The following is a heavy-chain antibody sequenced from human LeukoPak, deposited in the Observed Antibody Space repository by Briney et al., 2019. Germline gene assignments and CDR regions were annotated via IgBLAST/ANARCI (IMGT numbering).Heavy chain of an antibody. V-gene: IGHV3-21*01. CDR3: ARDTYSGTYGDTYYYYMDV. CDR2: ITSSSTYT. Sequence: GGSLRLSCAASGFSFSSYNMNWVRQTPGKGLEWVSSITSSSTYTFYADSVKGRFTISRDNARKSLYLQMNSLRAEDTAVYYCARDTYSGTYGDTYYYYMDVWGKGTTVTISS. J-gene: IGHJ6*03. CDR1: GFSFSSYN. D-gene: IGHD1-26*01.